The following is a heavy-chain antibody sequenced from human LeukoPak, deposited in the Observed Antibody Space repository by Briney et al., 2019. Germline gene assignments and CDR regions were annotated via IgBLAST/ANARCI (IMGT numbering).Heavy chain of an antibody. CDR2: INPNSGGT. Sequence: GASVKVSCKASGYTFTGYYMHWVRQAPGQGLEWMGWINPNSGGTNYAQKFQGRVTMTRDTSISTAYMELSRLRSDDTAVYYCARDPLRNWGERTFDYWGQGTLVTVSS. CDR1: GYTFTGYY. D-gene: IGHD7-27*01. V-gene: IGHV1-2*02. CDR3: ARDPLRNWGERTFDY. J-gene: IGHJ4*02.